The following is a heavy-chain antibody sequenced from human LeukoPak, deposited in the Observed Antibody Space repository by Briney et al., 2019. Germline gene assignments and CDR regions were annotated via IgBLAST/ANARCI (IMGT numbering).Heavy chain of an antibody. D-gene: IGHD3-16*02. CDR3: ARDRVYREELDY. J-gene: IGHJ4*02. Sequence: ASVKVSCKASGYTFTSYGISWVRQAPGQGLEWMGWISAYNGNTNYAQKLQGRVTMTTDTSTSTAYMELRSLRSEDTAVYYCARDRVYREELDYWGQGTLVTVSS. V-gene: IGHV1-18*01. CDR2: ISAYNGNT. CDR1: GYTFTSYG.